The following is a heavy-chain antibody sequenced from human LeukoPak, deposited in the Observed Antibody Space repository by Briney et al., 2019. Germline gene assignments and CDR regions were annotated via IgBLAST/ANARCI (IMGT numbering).Heavy chain of an antibody. CDR3: AREREELTDYYDSSGYYGD. CDR2: INTNTGNP. V-gene: IGHV7-4-1*02. Sequence: GESLRISCQASGYTFTSYAMNWVRQAPGQGLEWMGWINTNTGNPTYAQGFTGRFVFSLDTSVSTAYLQISSLKAEDTAVYYCAREREELTDYYDSSGYYGDWGQGTLVTVSS. D-gene: IGHD3-22*01. J-gene: IGHJ4*02. CDR1: GYTFTSYA.